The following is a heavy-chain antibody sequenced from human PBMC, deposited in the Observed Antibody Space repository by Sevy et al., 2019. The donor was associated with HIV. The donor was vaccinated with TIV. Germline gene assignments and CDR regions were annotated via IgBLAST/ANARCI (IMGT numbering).Heavy chain of an antibody. J-gene: IGHJ4*02. CDR2: FEPEDAET. CDR1: GYTLSQLS. D-gene: IGHD3-22*01. Sequence: ALVTVSCKVSGYTLSQLSLHWVRQAPGKGLEWMGSFEPEDAETIYAQKFQGRVTMTEDRSTDTAYMELSSLRSEDTAVYFCATTKDYYDSSSSPFDYWGQGTLVTVSS. V-gene: IGHV1-24*01. CDR3: ATTKDYYDSSSSPFDY.